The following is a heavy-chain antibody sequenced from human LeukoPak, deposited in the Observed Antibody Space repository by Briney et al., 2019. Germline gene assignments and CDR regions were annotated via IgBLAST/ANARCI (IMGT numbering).Heavy chain of an antibody. V-gene: IGHV4-39*02. CDR2: IYTSGST. D-gene: IGHD3-10*01. CDR1: GGSIRSGTYY. Sequence: EPSETLSLTCTVSGGSIRSGTYYWGWIRQPPGKGLEWIGSIYTSGSTYYNPSLKSRVTISLDKSRNRFSLNLESATAADTAVYFCARSASGTYSSRDWFDPWGQGTLVTVSS. CDR3: ARSASGTYSSRDWFDP. J-gene: IGHJ5*02.